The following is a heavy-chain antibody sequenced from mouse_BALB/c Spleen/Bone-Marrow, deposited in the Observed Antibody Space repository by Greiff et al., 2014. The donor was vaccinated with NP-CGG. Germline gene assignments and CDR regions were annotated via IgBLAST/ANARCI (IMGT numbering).Heavy chain of an antibody. Sequence: EVQLQQSGAELVKPGASVKLSCTASGFNIKDTYMHWVKQRPEQGLEWIGRIDPANGNTKYDPKFQGKATITADTSSNTAYLQLSSLTSEDTAVYYCARGLLQYYYAMDYWGQGTSVTASS. CDR3: ARGLLQYYYAMDY. D-gene: IGHD2-3*01. CDR1: GFNIKDTY. CDR2: IDPANGNT. J-gene: IGHJ4*01. V-gene: IGHV14-3*02.